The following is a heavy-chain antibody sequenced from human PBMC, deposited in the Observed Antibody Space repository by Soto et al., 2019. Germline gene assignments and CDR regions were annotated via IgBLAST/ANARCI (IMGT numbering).Heavy chain of an antibody. Sequence: GASVKVSCKASGYTFTSYYMHWVRQAPGQGLEWMGIINPSGGSTSYAQKFQGRVTMTRDTSTSTVYMELSSLRSEDTAVYYCARDRLRFLEWFKPQVWYYYGMDVWGEGTTVTVSS. CDR1: GYTFTSYY. D-gene: IGHD3-3*01. V-gene: IGHV1-46*01. J-gene: IGHJ6*04. CDR2: INPSGGST. CDR3: ARDRLRFLEWFKPQVWYYYGMDV.